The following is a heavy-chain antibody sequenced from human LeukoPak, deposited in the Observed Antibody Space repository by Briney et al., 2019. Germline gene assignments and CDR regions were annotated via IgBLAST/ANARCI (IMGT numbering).Heavy chain of an antibody. Sequence: SETLSLTPTPSVGSNSVYYSSCLPHPPGKGWEWIRHTFYPGSPNHNPSLRSRLTISLDKSTSQFSLKLSSVSAADTAVYYCARDKPTGSYPLELWGQGTLVTVSS. CDR3: ARDKPTGSYPLEL. D-gene: IGHD3-10*01. V-gene: IGHV4-59*12. CDR1: VGSNSVYY. J-gene: IGHJ4*02. CDR2: TFYPGSP.